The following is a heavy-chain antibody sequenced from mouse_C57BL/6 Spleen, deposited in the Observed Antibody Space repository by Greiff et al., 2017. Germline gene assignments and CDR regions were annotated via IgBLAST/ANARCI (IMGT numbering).Heavy chain of an antibody. J-gene: IGHJ4*01. D-gene: IGHD2-5*01. Sequence: VQVVESDAELVKPGASVKISCKVSGYTFTDHTIHWMKQRPEQGLEWIGYIYPRDGSTKYNEKFKGKATLTADKSSSTAYMQLNSLTSEDSAVYFCARDLYYSNYAYYAMDYWGQGTSVTVSS. CDR1: GYTFTDHT. CDR2: IYPRDGST. CDR3: ARDLYYSNYAYYAMDY. V-gene: IGHV1-78*01.